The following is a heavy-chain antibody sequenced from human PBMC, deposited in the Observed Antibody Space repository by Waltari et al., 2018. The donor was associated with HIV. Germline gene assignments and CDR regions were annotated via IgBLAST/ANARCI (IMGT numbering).Heavy chain of an antibody. D-gene: IGHD5-12*01. CDR1: GYTLTDLS. CDR2: CDPEYRKT. CDR3: CKRDGLKRHLPDYYSHGMDV. Sequence: QVQLMQSGAEVRKPGASVKVSCRVSGYTLTDLSIHWVRQTPEKGLVWVGGCDPEYRKTVYAHKFQAIVSMTNDISAETAYMKVNSLRFEDTGIYFCCKRDGLKRHLPDYYSHGMDVWGQGTTITVSS. V-gene: IGHV1-24*01. J-gene: IGHJ6*02.